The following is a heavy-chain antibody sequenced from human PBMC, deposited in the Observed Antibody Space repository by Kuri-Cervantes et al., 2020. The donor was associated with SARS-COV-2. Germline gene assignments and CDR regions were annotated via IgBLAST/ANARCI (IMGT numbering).Heavy chain of an antibody. J-gene: IGHJ6*02. CDR1: GFTFSGHW. V-gene: IGHV3-74*01. Sequence: GESLKTSCAASGFTFSGHWIHLVRQAPGKGLVWVLRINSDGSSTSYADSVKDRFTISRDNAKNSLYLQMNSLRAEDTAVYYCARVRTTHYYYYYGMDVWGQGNTVTVSS. D-gene: IGHD2-15*01. CDR2: INSDGSST. CDR3: ARVRTTHYYYYYGMDV.